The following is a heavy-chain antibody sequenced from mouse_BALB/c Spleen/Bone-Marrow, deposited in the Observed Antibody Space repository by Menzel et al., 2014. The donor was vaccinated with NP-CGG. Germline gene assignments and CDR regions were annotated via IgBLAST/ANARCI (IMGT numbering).Heavy chain of an antibody. Sequence: QVQLQQSGPGLVSPSQSLSIPCTVSGFSLTNYGVHWVRRPPGKGLEWLGVIWAGGSTNYNSALMSRLSISKDNSKSQVFLKMNSLQTDDTAMYYCARDGLYGNYAMDYWGQGTSVTVSS. CDR3: ARDGLYGNYAMDY. CDR2: IWAGGST. V-gene: IGHV2-9*02. D-gene: IGHD2-1*01. CDR1: GFSLTNYG. J-gene: IGHJ4*01.